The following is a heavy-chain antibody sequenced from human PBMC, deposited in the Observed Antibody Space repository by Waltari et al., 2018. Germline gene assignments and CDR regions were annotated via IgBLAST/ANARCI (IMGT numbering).Heavy chain of an antibody. CDR2: IIPIFGTA. D-gene: IGHD6-13*01. Sequence: QVQLVQSGAEVKKPGSSVKVSCTASGGTFSSYAISWVRPAPGQGLEWMGGIIPIFGTANYAQKFQGRVTITADESTSTAYMELSSLRSEDTAVYYCARDSHSSSWPEDWFDPWGQGTLVTVSS. CDR3: ARDSHSSSWPEDWFDP. V-gene: IGHV1-69*01. CDR1: GGTFSSYA. J-gene: IGHJ5*02.